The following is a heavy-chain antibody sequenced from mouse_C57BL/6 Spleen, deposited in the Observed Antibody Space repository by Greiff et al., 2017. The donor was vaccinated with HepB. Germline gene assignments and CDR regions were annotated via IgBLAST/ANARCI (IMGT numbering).Heavy chain of an antibody. CDR3: ARGWYYGSSNY. CDR2: IDPSDSYT. J-gene: IGHJ2*01. D-gene: IGHD1-1*01. V-gene: IGHV1-50*01. CDR1: GYTFTSYW. Sequence: QVQLQQPGAELVKPGASVKLSCKASGYTFTSYWMQWVKQRPGQGLEWIGEIDPSDSYTNYNQKFKGKATLTVDTSSSTAYMQLSSLTSEDSAVYYCARGWYYGSSNYWGQGTTLTVSS.